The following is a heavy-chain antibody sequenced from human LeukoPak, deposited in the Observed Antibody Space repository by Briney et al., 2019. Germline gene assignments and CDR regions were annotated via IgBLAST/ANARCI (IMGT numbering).Heavy chain of an antibody. CDR3: ANSDWLVHYYFDY. Sequence: GGSLRLSCAASGFTFSSYAMSWVRQAPGKGLEWVSAITGSSGSTYYADSVKGRFTISRDNSKNTLYLQMDGLRAEDTAVYYCANSDWLVHYYFDYWGQGTLVTVSS. V-gene: IGHV3-23*01. CDR1: GFTFSSYA. CDR2: ITGSSGST. J-gene: IGHJ4*02. D-gene: IGHD3-9*01.